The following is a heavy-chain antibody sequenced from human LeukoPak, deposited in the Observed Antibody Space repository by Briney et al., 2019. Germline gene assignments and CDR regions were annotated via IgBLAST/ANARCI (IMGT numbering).Heavy chain of an antibody. J-gene: IGHJ3*02. D-gene: IGHD3-22*01. CDR2: IYYSGST. V-gene: IGHV4-31*03. CDR1: GGSISSGGYY. CDR3: ARDTYYYDSSGYPGAFDI. Sequence: KPSETLSLTCTVSGGSISSGGYYWSWIRQHPGKGLEWIGYIYYSGSTYYNPSLKSRVTISVDTSKNQFSLKLSSVTAADTAVYYCARDTYYYDSSGYPGAFDIWGQGTMVTVSS.